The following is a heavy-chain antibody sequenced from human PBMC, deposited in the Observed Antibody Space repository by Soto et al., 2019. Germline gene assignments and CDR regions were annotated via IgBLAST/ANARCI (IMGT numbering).Heavy chain of an antibody. Sequence: SETLSLTCTVSGGSINSDTYYWGWIRQPPGKGLEWIGSIYYSGNTDYNPSLKSRVTVSVDTSKNQFSLSLSSVTAADTAVYYCARKHYYDDSAFYYLDAFDIWGQGTLVTVSS. D-gene: IGHD3-22*01. J-gene: IGHJ3*02. CDR2: IYYSGNT. V-gene: IGHV4-39*01. CDR1: GGSINSDTYY. CDR3: ARKHYYDDSAFYYLDAFDI.